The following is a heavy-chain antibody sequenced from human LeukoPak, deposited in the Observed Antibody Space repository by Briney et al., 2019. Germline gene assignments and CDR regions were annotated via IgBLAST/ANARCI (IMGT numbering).Heavy chain of an antibody. CDR2: ITPMFGIA. Sequence: SVKVSCKASGGTFSSYEISWVRQAPGQGLEWMGGITPMFGIAKYAQKFQGRVTITADESTSTAYMELSSLRSEDTAVYYCAGSGWPNYYYGMDVWGQGTTVTVSS. CDR3: AGSGWPNYYYGMDV. D-gene: IGHD6-19*01. CDR1: GGTFSSYE. V-gene: IGHV1-69*13. J-gene: IGHJ6*02.